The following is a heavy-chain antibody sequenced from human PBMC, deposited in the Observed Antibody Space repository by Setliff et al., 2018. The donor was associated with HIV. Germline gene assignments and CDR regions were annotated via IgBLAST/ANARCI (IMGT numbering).Heavy chain of an antibody. V-gene: IGHV4-61*02. J-gene: IGHJ4*02. Sequence: TLSLTCTVSGDSISSGSYYWSWIRQPAGKGLEWIGRVYSSGSTNYNPSLKSRVTISVDTSKNKFSLKLSSVTAADTAVYYCARDRYAGEIDYWGQGTLVTVSS. D-gene: IGHD3-10*01. CDR2: VYSSGST. CDR3: ARDRYAGEIDY. CDR1: GDSISSGSYY.